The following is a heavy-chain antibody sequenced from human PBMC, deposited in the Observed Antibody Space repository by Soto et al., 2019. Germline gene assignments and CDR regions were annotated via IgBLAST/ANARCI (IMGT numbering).Heavy chain of an antibody. CDR2: INAGNGNT. CDR1: GYTFTSYA. CDR3: ARDRTMASGRNWFDP. Sequence: APVKVSCKASGYTFTSYAMHWVRQAPGQRLEWMGWINAGNGNTKYSQKFQGRVTITRDTSASTAYMELSSLRSEDTAVYYCARDRTMASGRNWFDPWGQGTLVTVSS. J-gene: IGHJ5*02. V-gene: IGHV1-3*01. D-gene: IGHD3-10*01.